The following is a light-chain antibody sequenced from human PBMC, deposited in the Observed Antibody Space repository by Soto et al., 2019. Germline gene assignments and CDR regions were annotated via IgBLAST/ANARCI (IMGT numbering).Light chain of an antibody. V-gene: IGLV2-18*02. Sequence: QSVLTQPPSVSGSPGQSVTISCTGTSSDVGGYNRVSWYQQPPGKAPKLLIYDVSMRPSGGSTRFSGSKSGNTASLTISGLQAEDEADYYCTSYATGSAYVFGPGTKVTVL. CDR2: DVS. J-gene: IGLJ1*01. CDR1: SSDVGGYNR. CDR3: TSYATGSAYV.